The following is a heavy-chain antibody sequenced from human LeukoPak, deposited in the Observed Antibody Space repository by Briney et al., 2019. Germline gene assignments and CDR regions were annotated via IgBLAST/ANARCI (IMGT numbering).Heavy chain of an antibody. J-gene: IGHJ4*02. CDR1: GGSLSGYY. CDR2: INHSGST. D-gene: IGHD6-13*01. CDR3: ARGWGTAASPATL. Sequence: SETLSLSCGVYGGSLSGYYWSWIRQPPGKGPEWIGEINHSGSTNYNPSLKSRVTISVDTSKNQFSLKVSSVTAADTAVFYCARGWGTAASPATLWGQGTLVTVSS. V-gene: IGHV4-34*01.